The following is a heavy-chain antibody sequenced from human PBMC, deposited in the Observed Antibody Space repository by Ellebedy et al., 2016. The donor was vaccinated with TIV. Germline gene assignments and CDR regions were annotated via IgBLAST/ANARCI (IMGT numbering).Heavy chain of an antibody. D-gene: IGHD6-13*01. CDR3: ASGPGTKYY. J-gene: IGHJ4*02. CDR1: GGTFGTYT. CDR2: IIPLFGTP. Sequence: SVKVSCXASGGTFGTYTITWLRLAPGQGLEWVGAIIPLFGTPNYAQRFQGRATITADGSTNTTYLELKRLRSEDKAIYYCASGPGTKYYWGQGTLVTVSP. V-gene: IGHV1-69*13.